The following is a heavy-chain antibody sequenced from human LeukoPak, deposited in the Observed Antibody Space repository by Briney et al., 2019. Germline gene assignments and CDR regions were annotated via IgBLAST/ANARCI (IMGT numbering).Heavy chain of an antibody. J-gene: IGHJ6*02. CDR1: GFTFSSYA. V-gene: IGHV3-23*01. D-gene: IGHD3-10*01. Sequence: GGSLRLSCAASGFTFSSYAMSWVRQAPGKGLEWVSAVTASAGNTYYADSVKGRFTISRDNSKNTLYLQGNSLRAEDTAVYYCAKGDYYGSGSTFKNGMDVWGQGTTVTVSS. CDR2: VTASAGNT. CDR3: AKGDYYGSGSTFKNGMDV.